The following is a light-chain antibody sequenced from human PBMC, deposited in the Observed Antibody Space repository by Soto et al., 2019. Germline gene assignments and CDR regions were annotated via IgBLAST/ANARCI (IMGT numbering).Light chain of an antibody. Sequence: PGERATLSCRASQDVTITYLAWYQQKPGQAPRLLIYGASGRARGIAERFSGSGSGTDFTLTISRLEPEDFAVYYCQYYDSSRTFAHGTRVE. CDR2: GAS. CDR1: QDVTITY. V-gene: IGKV3-20*01. J-gene: IGKJ1*01. CDR3: QYYDSSRT.